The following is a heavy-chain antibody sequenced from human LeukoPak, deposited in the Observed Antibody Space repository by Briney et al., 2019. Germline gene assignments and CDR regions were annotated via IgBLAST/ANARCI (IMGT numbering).Heavy chain of an antibody. J-gene: IGHJ5*02. CDR1: SGSFSGYY. D-gene: IGHD6-6*01. V-gene: IGHV4-4*07. CDR3: ARDLKLTPYSSSSPGWFDP. CDR2: IYTSGST. Sequence: PSETLSLTCAVYSGSFSGYYWSWIRQPAGKGLEWIGRIYTSGSTNYNPSLKSRVTMSVDTSKNQFSLKLSSVTAADTAVYYCARDLKLTPYSSSSPGWFDPWGQGTLVTVSS.